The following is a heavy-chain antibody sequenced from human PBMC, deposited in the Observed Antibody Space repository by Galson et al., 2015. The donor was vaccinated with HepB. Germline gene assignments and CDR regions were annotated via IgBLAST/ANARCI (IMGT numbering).Heavy chain of an antibody. J-gene: IGHJ4*02. D-gene: IGHD6-13*01. CDR1: GFTFSSYA. V-gene: IGHV3-64D*06. CDR3: VKDRGSSSWWGVYFDY. Sequence: SLRLSCAVSGFTFSSYAMHWVRQAPGKGLEYVSAINRNGGRTYYADSVKGRFTVSRDNSKNTVYLQTSSLRAEDTAVYYCVKDRGSSSWWGVYFDYWGQGTLVTVSS. CDR2: INRNGGRT.